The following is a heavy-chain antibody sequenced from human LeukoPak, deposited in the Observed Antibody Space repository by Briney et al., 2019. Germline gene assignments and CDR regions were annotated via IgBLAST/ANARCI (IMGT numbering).Heavy chain of an antibody. D-gene: IGHD3-10*01. CDR3: AKSNGYGLVDI. CDR1: GGSFSGYY. J-gene: IGHJ3*02. CDR2: INHSGST. V-gene: IGHV4-34*01. Sequence: PSETLSLTCAVYGGSFSGYYWSWIRQPPGKGLEWIGEINHSGSTNYNPSLKSRVTISVDTSRNQFSLKLTSVTAADTAVYYCAKSNGYGLVDIWGQGTMVTVSS.